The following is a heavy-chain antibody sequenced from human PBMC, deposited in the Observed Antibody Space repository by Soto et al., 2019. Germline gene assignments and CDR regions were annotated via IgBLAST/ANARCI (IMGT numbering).Heavy chain of an antibody. J-gene: IGHJ4*02. Sequence: EVQLLESGGGLVQPGGSLRLSCAASGFTFSSYAMSWVRQAPGKGLEWVSAISGSVGSTYYADSVKGRFTISRDNSKNPLYLQMNSLRAEDTAVYYCAKRNYYDSSGYTFDYWGQGTLVTVSS. CDR3: AKRNYYDSSGYTFDY. D-gene: IGHD3-22*01. CDR2: ISGSVGST. CDR1: GFTFSSYA. V-gene: IGHV3-23*01.